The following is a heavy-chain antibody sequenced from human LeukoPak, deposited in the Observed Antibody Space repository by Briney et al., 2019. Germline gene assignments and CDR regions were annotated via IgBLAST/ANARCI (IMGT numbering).Heavy chain of an antibody. Sequence: ASVKVSCKASGYTFTSYDINWVRQATGQGLEWMGWMNPNSGNTGYAQKFQGRVTMTRNTSISTAYMELSSLRSEDTAVYYCASGYGGYYYYYMDVWGKGTTVTVSS. D-gene: IGHD4-23*01. CDR1: GYTFTSYD. CDR3: ASGYGGYYYYYMDV. CDR2: MNPNSGNT. V-gene: IGHV1-8*01. J-gene: IGHJ6*03.